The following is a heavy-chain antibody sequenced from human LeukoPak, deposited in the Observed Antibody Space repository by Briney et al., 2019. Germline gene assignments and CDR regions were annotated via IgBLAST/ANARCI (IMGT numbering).Heavy chain of an antibody. J-gene: IGHJ4*02. CDR1: GGSISSYY. Sequence: SETLSLTCTVSGGSISSYYWSWIRQPPGKGLEWIGYIYYSGSTNYNPSLKSRVTISVDTSKYQFSLKLSSVTAADTAVYYCARAAGYYGSGSYLALWGQGTLVTVSS. CDR2: IYYSGST. CDR3: ARAAGYYGSGSYLAL. D-gene: IGHD3-10*01. V-gene: IGHV4-59*12.